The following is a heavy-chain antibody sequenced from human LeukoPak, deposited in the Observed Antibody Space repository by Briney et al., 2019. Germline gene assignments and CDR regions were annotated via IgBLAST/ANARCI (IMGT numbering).Heavy chain of an antibody. Sequence: PSETLSLTCTVSNGSISTYCWTWVRQSAGKGLEYIGRIYTSGKTKYNSSLKSRVTMSVDTSKNQFSLRLSSVTAADTAVYYRARHPRTLSTPYYYFYYMDVWGKGTTVTVSS. J-gene: IGHJ6*03. CDR1: NGSISTYC. CDR2: IYTSGKT. CDR3: ARHPRTLSTPYYYFYYMDV. V-gene: IGHV4-4*07. D-gene: IGHD2-8*01.